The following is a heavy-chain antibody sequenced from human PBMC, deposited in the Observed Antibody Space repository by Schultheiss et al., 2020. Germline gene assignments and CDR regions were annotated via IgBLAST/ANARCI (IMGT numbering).Heavy chain of an antibody. CDR2: ISYDGSNK. CDR3: ARDHEPATYCGGDCSFDY. J-gene: IGHJ4*02. V-gene: IGHV3-30*19. D-gene: IGHD2-21*02. Sequence: GESLKISCAASGFTFSSYGMHWVRQAPGKGLEWVAVISYDGSNKYYADSVKGRFTISRDNSKNTLYLQMNSLRAEDTAVYYCARDHEPATYCGGDCSFDYWGQGTLVNVSS. CDR1: GFTFSSYG.